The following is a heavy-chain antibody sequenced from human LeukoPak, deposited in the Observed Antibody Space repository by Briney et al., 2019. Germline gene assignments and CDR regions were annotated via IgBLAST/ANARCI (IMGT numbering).Heavy chain of an antibody. CDR2: VDPEDGET. Sequence: ATVKISCKVSGYTFTDYYMHWVQQAPGKGLEWMGLVDPEDGETIYAEKFQGRVTITADTSTDTAYMELSSLGSEDTAVYYCATGDGITGPNNWFDPWGQGTLATVSS. CDR1: GYTFTDYY. V-gene: IGHV1-69-2*01. D-gene: IGHD1-20*01. CDR3: ATGDGITGPNNWFDP. J-gene: IGHJ5*02.